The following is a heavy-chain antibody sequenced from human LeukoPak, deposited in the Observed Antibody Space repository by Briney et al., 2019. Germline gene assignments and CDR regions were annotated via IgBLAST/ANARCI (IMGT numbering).Heavy chain of an antibody. CDR3: ARDSLVHPNRWFDP. Sequence: PSETLLLTFSVSGGSLSCELWSSIRQPAAKGLEWVGRIYTSGSTNYNPSLKSRVSMSVDTSTNQFSLKLSSVTAADTAVYYCARDSLVHPNRWFDPWGQGTLVIVSS. V-gene: IGHV4-4*07. CDR2: IYTSGST. D-gene: IGHD6-13*01. J-gene: IGHJ5*02. CDR1: GGSLSCEL.